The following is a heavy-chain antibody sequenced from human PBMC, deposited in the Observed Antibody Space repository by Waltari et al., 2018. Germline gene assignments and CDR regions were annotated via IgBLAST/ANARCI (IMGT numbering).Heavy chain of an antibody. CDR3: ATTYCGGDCYSDAFDI. V-gene: IGHV1-2*02. CDR2: INPNSGGT. Sequence: QVQLVQSGAEVKKPGASVKVSCKASGYTFTGYYMHWVRQAPGQGLEWMGWINPNSGGTNYAQKFQGRVTMTRDTSISTAYMELSRLRSDDTAVYYCATTYCGGDCYSDAFDIWGQGTMVTVSS. J-gene: IGHJ3*02. CDR1: GYTFTGYY. D-gene: IGHD2-21*02.